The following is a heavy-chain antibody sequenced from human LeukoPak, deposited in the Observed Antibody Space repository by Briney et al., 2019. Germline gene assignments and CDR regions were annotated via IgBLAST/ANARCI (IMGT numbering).Heavy chain of an antibody. J-gene: IGHJ4*02. CDR1: GYTFTDYF. D-gene: IGHD5/OR15-5a*01. CDR2: INPNSGGT. Sequence: ASVKVSCKTSGYTFTDYFVHWVRQAPGQGLEWMGWINPNSGGTSYAQKFQGRVTMTRDTSTSTVYMELSSLRSEDTAVYYCAREVSVSPFDYWGQGTLVTVSS. CDR3: AREVSVSPFDY. V-gene: IGHV1-2*02.